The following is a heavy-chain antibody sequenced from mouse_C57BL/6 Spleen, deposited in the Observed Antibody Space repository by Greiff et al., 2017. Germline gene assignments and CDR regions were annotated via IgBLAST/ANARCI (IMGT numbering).Heavy chain of an antibody. CDR1: GYAFSSSW. Sequence: QVQLQQSGPELVKPGASVKISCKASGYAFSSSWMNWVKQRPGKGLEWIGRIYPGDGDTNYNGKFKGKATLTADKASSTAYMQLSSLTSEDSAVYFCASDYDVGWYFDVWGTGTTVTVSS. D-gene: IGHD2-4*01. J-gene: IGHJ1*03. CDR3: ASDYDVGWYFDV. V-gene: IGHV1-82*01. CDR2: IYPGDGDT.